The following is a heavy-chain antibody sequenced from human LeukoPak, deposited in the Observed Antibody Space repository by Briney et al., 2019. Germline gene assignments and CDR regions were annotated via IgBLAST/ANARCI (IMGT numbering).Heavy chain of an antibody. Sequence: SETLSLTCTVSGGSISSYYWSWIRQPPGKGLEWIGYIYYSGSTNYNPSLKSRVTRSVDTSKNQFSLKLSSVTAADTAVYYCARARGARITMIVVVDYFDYWGQGTLVTVSS. CDR1: GGSISSYY. CDR3: ARARGARITMIVVVDYFDY. CDR2: IYYSGST. J-gene: IGHJ4*02. D-gene: IGHD3-22*01. V-gene: IGHV4-59*01.